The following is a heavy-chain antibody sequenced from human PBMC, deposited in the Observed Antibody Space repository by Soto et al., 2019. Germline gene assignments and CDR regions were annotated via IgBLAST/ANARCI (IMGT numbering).Heavy chain of an antibody. Sequence: PSETLSLTCTVSGGSISSSSYYWGWIRQPPGKGLEWIGSIYYSGSTYYNPSLKSRVTISVDTSKNQFSLKLSSVTAADTAVYYCARIKMAHYYYYGMDVWGQGTTVTVSS. V-gene: IGHV4-39*01. CDR2: IYYSGST. CDR3: ARIKMAHYYYYGMDV. CDR1: GGSISSSSYY. J-gene: IGHJ6*02.